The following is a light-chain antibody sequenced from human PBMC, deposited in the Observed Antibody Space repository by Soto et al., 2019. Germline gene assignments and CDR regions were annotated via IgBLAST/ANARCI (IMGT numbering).Light chain of an antibody. Sequence: EIVLTQSPATLSLSPGERATLSCRASQSVSSYLAWYQQKPGQAPTLLIYDASNRATGIPARFSGSGSGTDFTLTISSLEPEDFAVYYCQHRSNWPPYTFGQGTKLEIK. CDR1: QSVSSY. CDR2: DAS. V-gene: IGKV3-11*01. CDR3: QHRSNWPPYT. J-gene: IGKJ2*01.